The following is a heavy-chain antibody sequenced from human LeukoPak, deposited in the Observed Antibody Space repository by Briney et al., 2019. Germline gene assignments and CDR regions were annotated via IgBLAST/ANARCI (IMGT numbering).Heavy chain of an antibody. CDR2: IYTSGST. V-gene: IGHV4-61*02. Sequence: SETLSLTCTVSGGSISSGTYYWSWIRQPAGKGLEWIGRIYTSGSTNYNPSLKSRITISVDTSKNQFSLKLSSVTAADTAVYYCARDNSVRDEAWWFNPWGQGTLVTVSS. D-gene: IGHD5-24*01. J-gene: IGHJ5*02. CDR3: ARDNSVRDEAWWFNP. CDR1: GGSISSGTYY.